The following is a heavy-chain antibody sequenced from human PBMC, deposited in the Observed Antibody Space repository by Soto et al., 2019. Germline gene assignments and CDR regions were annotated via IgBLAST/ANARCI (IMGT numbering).Heavy chain of an antibody. CDR2: IIPKFGTT. J-gene: IGHJ4*02. Sequence: QVQLVQSGAEVKKPGSSVKVSCKASGGTFSTYGMNWVRLAPGQGLEWMGGIIPKFGTTNYAQKFQGRGTITADESTNTAYMELNYLRSEDTAVYFCARELDPYYGGNSLSLDYWGQGTLVTVAS. D-gene: IGHD4-17*01. CDR1: GGTFSTYG. V-gene: IGHV1-69*13. CDR3: ARELDPYYGGNSLSLDY.